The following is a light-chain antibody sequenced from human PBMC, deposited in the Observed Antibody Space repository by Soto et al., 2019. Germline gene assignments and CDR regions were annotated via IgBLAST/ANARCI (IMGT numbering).Light chain of an antibody. Sequence: EAVMTQSPAPLSVFSGVRATFSFRACQTVSRNLAWYQQRPGQAPRLLIYDTSNRAAGVPARFSGSGSETEFTLTIRSLQSEDFAVYFCQQYNNCPSFGRGTQVDI. CDR3: QQYNNCPS. J-gene: IGKJ1*01. CDR2: DTS. CDR1: QTVSRN. V-gene: IGKV3-15*01.